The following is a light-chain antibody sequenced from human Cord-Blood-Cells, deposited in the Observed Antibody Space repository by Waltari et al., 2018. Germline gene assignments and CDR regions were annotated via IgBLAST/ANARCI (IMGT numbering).Light chain of an antibody. V-gene: IGKV1-39*01. Sequence: DNQMTQSPYSLSPSVGHRVTITCRASQSISSYLNWYQQKPGKAPKLLIYAASSLQSGVPSRFSGSGSGTDFTLTISSLQPEDFATYYCQQSYSTPFTFGPGTKVDIK. J-gene: IGKJ3*01. CDR3: QQSYSTPFT. CDR1: QSISSY. CDR2: AAS.